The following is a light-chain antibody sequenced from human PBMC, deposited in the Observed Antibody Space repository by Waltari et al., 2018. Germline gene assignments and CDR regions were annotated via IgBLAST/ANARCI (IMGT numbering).Light chain of an antibody. V-gene: IGKV2-28*01. CDR1: QSLLHSNGYNY. J-gene: IGKJ1*01. CDR3: MQALQTPPWT. CDR2: LGS. Sequence: DIVMTQSPLSLPVTPGEPASISCSSRQSLLHSNGYNYLDWYLQKPGQSPQLLIYLGSNRASGVPDRFSGSGSGTDFTLKISRVEAEDVGVYYCMQALQTPPWTFGQGTKVEIK.